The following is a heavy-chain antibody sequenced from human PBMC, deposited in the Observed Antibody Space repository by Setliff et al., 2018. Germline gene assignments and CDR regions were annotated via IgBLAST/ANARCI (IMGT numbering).Heavy chain of an antibody. CDR3: AKPQVELRWGFES. Sequence: GGSLRLSCAASGFTFSTYAMSWVRQAPGKGLEWVSTIYSGDRNTFYTDSVKGRFTIFRDGSKNTLYLQMTSLRAEDTAVYYCAKPQVELRWGFESWGQGTPVTSPQ. J-gene: IGHJ4*02. D-gene: IGHD1-7*01. V-gene: IGHV3-23*03. CDR2: IYSGDRNT. CDR1: GFTFSTYA.